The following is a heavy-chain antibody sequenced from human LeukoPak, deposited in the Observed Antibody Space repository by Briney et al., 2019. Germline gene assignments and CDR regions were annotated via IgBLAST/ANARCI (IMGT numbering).Heavy chain of an antibody. Sequence: GGSLRLSCAASGFTFSNYAMSWVRQAPGKGLEWVSGISGSGGSTNYADSVKGRFTISRDNSKNTLYLQMNSLRAEDAAVYYCAKDDRYSSRWYYFDCRGQGTLVTVSS. J-gene: IGHJ4*02. CDR1: GFTFSNYA. CDR2: ISGSGGST. V-gene: IGHV3-23*01. D-gene: IGHD6-13*01. CDR3: AKDDRYSSRWYYFDC.